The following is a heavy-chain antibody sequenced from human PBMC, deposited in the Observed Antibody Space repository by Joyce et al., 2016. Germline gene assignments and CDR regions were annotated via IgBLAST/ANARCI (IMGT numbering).Heavy chain of an antibody. D-gene: IGHD3-10*01. CDR3: AGGVDYDGLGSHVDY. CDR2: IKKHGSAK. CDR1: GFTFSTYW. V-gene: IGHV3-7*03. J-gene: IGHJ4*02. Sequence: EVQLVESGGGLVQPGGSLRLSCAASGFTFSTYWMVWVRQPPGQGLGWVDQIKKHGSAKNYAEFAKGRFTISRNDAKTSLCLQVNSLRAEDTARYYCAGGVDYDGLGSHVDYWGQGTLVTVSS.